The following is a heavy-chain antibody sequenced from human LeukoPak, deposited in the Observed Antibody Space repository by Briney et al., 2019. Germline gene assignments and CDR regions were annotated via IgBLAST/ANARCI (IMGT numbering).Heavy chain of an antibody. CDR3: ARGERVAMVTNY. V-gene: IGHV3-53*05. Sequence: PGGPLRLSCAASGFTASSNYMSWVRQAPGKGLERVSVIYSGGSTYYADSVKGRFTISRDNSKNTLYLQMNSLRAEDTAVYYCARGERVAMVTNYWGQGTLVTVSS. CDR1: GFTASSNY. CDR2: IYSGGST. J-gene: IGHJ4*02. D-gene: IGHD5-18*01.